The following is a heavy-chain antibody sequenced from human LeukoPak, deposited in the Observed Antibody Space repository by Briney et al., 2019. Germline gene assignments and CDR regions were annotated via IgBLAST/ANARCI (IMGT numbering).Heavy chain of an antibody. Sequence: PGGSLRLSCAASGFTFSNFWMNWVRQAPGKGLEWVANIKQDGSVKHYVDSVKGRFTISRDNTKNSLYLQMNSLRAEDTAVYYCAKRGLPGYFDDWGQGTLVTVSS. CDR3: AKRGLPGYFDD. V-gene: IGHV3-7*03. CDR2: IKQDGSVK. D-gene: IGHD2-15*01. J-gene: IGHJ4*02. CDR1: GFTFSNFW.